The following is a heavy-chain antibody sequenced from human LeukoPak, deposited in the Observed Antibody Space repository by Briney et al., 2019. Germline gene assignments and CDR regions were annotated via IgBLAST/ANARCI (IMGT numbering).Heavy chain of an antibody. J-gene: IGHJ4*02. CDR2: TRYDGSNK. CDR3: AKDRYYDILTGYIDY. V-gene: IGHV3-30*02. CDR1: AFTFSSYG. Sequence: GGSLRLSCAASAFTFSSYGMHWVRQAPGKGLEWVAFTRYDGSNKYYADSVKGRFTISRDNSKNTLYLQMNSLRAEDTAVYYCAKDRYYDILTGYIDYWGQGTLVTVSS. D-gene: IGHD3-9*01.